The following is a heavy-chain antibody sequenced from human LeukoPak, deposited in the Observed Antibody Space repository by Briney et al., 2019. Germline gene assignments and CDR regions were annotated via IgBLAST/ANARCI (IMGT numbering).Heavy chain of an antibody. Sequence: SETLSLTCAVSGGSFSGYNWSWLRHPPAKGLEWIGEINHSESTNYNHSLNSRLTISVDTSNNQFSLKLISVTTADTAVYYCARGEYCSSTSCLPGLYYFDYGGQGTLVTVST. J-gene: IGHJ4*02. CDR1: GGSFSGYN. CDR3: ARGEYCSSTSCLPGLYYFDY. V-gene: IGHV4-34*01. CDR2: INHSEST. D-gene: IGHD2-2*01.